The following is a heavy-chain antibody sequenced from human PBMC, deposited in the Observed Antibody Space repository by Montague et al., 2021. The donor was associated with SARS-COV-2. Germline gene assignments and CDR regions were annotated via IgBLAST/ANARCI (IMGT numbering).Heavy chain of an antibody. CDR3: TRDYRSIVGDGLDI. CDR1: GFTFSNYD. J-gene: IGHJ3*02. CDR2: ISTSAYTT. Sequence: SLRLSCAASGFTFSNYDMHWVRQAPGKGPEWISYISTSAYTTSYAGSVKGRFTISRDNGKNSLYLQMNSLRVEDTAVYYCTRDYRSIVGDGLDIWGQGTKVTVSS. V-gene: IGHV3-48*03. D-gene: IGHD3-16*02.